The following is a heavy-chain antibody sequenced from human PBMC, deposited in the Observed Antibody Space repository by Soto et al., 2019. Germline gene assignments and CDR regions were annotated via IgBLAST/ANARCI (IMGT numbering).Heavy chain of an antibody. J-gene: IGHJ6*03. CDR2: IYSGGST. CDR1: GFTVSSNY. CDR3: ARDLLWFGAPYYYYYMDV. D-gene: IGHD3-10*01. Sequence: EVQLVESGGGLVQPGGSLRLSCAASGFTVSSNYMSWVRQAPGKGLEWVSVIYSGGSTYYADSVKGRFTISRDNSKNTLYLQMNSLRAEDTAVYYCARDLLWFGAPYYYYYMDVWGKGTTVTVSS. V-gene: IGHV3-66*01.